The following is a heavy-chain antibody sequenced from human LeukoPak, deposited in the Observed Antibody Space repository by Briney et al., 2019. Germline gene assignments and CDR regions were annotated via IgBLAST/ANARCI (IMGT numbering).Heavy chain of an antibody. V-gene: IGHV4-34*01. CDR2: INHSGST. CDR1: GGSFSGYY. CDR3: ASEPATGSKRDYFDY. J-gene: IGHJ4*02. Sequence: PSETLSLTCAVYGGSFSGYYWSWIRQPPGKGLEWIGEINHSGSTNYNPSLKSRVTISVDTSKNQFSLKLSSVTAADTAVYYCASEPATGSKRDYFDYWGQGTLVTVSS. D-gene: IGHD1-14*01.